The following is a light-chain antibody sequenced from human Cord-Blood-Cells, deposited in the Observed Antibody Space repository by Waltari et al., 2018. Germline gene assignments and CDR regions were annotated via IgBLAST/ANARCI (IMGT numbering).Light chain of an antibody. CDR3: RQALQTPGT. V-gene: IGKV2-28*01. Sequence: DSVVTRSRLALRGSPVETASISCRSSQSLLHSNGYNYLDWYLQKPGQSPQLLIYLGSNRASGVPDRFSGSGSGTDFTLKISRVEAEDVGVYYCRQALQTPGTFGQGTRLEIK. CDR2: LGS. J-gene: IGKJ5*01. CDR1: QSLLHSNGYNY.